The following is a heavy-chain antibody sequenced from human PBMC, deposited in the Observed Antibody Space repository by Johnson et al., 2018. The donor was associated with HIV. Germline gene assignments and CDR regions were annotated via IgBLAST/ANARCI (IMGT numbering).Heavy chain of an antibody. D-gene: IGHD1-26*01. CDR2: INWNGGST. Sequence: VQLVESGGGVARPGGSLRLSCAASGFTFDDYAMSWVRQGPGKGLEWVSGINWNGGSTGYADSVKGRFTISRDNAKNSLYLRMSGLRAEDTAFYYCARAVGGSYGGAFDIWGHGTVVTVAS. CDR3: ARAVGGSYGGAFDI. J-gene: IGHJ3*02. V-gene: IGHV3-20*04. CDR1: GFTFDDYA.